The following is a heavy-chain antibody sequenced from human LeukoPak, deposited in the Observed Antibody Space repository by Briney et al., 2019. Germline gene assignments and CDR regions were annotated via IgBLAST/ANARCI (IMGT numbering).Heavy chain of an antibody. J-gene: IGHJ3*02. CDR3: ATDMAAAYDAFDI. CDR2: LNPSGGST. V-gene: IGHV1-46*01. CDR1: GYTFTSYY. Sequence: ASVKVSCKASGYTFTSYYMNWVRQAPGQGLEWMGILNPSGGSTTYAQKFQGRVPMTEDTSTDTAYMELSSLRSEDTAVYYCATDMAAAYDAFDIWGQGTMVTVSS. D-gene: IGHD6-13*01.